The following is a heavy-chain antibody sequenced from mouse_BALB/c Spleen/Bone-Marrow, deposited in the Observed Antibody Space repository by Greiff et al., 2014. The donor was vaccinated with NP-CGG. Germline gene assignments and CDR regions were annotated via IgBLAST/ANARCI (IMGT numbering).Heavy chain of an antibody. CDR2: IRNKANGYTT. D-gene: IGHD1-1*01. CDR3: ARDDYGRGY. J-gene: IGHJ2*01. V-gene: IGHV7-3*02. Sequence: EVKLVESGGGLVQPGGSLRLSCATSGSTFTDYYMSWVRQPPGKALEWLGFIRNKANGYTTEYSASVKGRFTISRDNSQSILYLQMNTLRAEDSATYYCARDDYGRGYWGQGTTLTVSS. CDR1: GSTFTDYY.